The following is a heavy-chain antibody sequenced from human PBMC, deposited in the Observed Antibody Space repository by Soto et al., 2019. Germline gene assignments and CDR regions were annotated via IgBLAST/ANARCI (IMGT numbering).Heavy chain of an antibody. J-gene: IGHJ4*02. CDR3: TSGAAF. Sequence: EVRPVESGGGLVQPGGSLRLSCATSGFDPSDGWLHWVRQTPGKGLLWVSRIKRDGTSASYADFVEGRFTVSRDNARNTLDLQVSSLRVEDTAVYYCTSGAAFRGQGILVTVSS. CDR1: GFDPSDGW. V-gene: IGHV3-74*01. D-gene: IGHD6-25*01. CDR2: IKRDGTSA.